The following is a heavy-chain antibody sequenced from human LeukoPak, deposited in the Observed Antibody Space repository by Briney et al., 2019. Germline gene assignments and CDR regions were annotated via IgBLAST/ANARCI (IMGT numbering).Heavy chain of an antibody. Sequence: GASVKVSCKASGGTFSSYAISWVRQAPGQGLEWMGRIIPILGIANYAQKFQGRVTITADKSTSTAYMELSSLRSEDTAVYYCARGGIAARRNYFDYWGQGTLVTVSS. V-gene: IGHV1-69*04. CDR3: ARGGIAARRNYFDY. J-gene: IGHJ4*02. CDR1: GGTFSSYA. D-gene: IGHD6-6*01. CDR2: IIPILGIA.